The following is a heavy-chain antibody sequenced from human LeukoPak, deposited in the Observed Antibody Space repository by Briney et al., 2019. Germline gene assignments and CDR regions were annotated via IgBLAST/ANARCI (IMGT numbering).Heavy chain of an antibody. V-gene: IGHV4-39*07. CDR1: GGSISSYY. CDR2: IYYSGST. Sequence: SSETLSLTCTVSGGSISSYYWGWIRQPPGKGLEWIGSIYYSGSTYYNPSLKSRVTISVDTSKNQFSLKLSSVTAADTAVYYCAREATANSIDYWGQGTLVTVSS. J-gene: IGHJ4*02. CDR3: AREATANSIDY. D-gene: IGHD2/OR15-2a*01.